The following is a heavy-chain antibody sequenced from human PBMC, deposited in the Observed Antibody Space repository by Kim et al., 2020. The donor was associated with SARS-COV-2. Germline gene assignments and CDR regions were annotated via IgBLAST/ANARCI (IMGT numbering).Heavy chain of an antibody. D-gene: IGHD6-19*01. V-gene: IGHV3-7*01. CDR2: IKQDGNQK. Sequence: GGSLRLSCAASGFTFSSYWMTWVRQAPEKGLDWVANIKQDGNQKYYVDSVKGRFTISRDNAKNSLYLQMNSLRAEDTAVYYCARDGDLYSSGKDAFDIWG. CDR1: GFTFSSYW. J-gene: IGHJ3*02. CDR3: ARDGDLYSSGKDAFDI.